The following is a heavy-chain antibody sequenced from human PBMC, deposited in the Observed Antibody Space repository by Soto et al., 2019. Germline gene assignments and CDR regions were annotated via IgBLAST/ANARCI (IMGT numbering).Heavy chain of an antibody. CDR3: ARDTQDDFWSGYYRDY. CDR1: GFTFSSYS. V-gene: IGHV3-48*02. D-gene: IGHD3-3*01. CDR2: IISISITI. Sequence: PGGSLRLSCAASGFTFSSYSMNWVRQAPGKGLEWVSYIISISITIYYADSVKGRFTISRDNAKNSLYLQMNSLRDEDTALYYCARDTQDDFWSGYYRDYWGQGTLVTVSS. J-gene: IGHJ4*02.